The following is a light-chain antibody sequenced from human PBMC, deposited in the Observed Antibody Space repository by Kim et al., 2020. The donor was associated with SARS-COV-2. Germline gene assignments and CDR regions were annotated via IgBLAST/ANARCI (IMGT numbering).Light chain of an antibody. V-gene: IGLV4-60*03. J-gene: IGLJ2*01. CDR3: ETWDTEAV. CDR2: VERSGKY. CDR1: TDHSSYL. Sequence: QPVLTQSSSASASLGSSVRLTCTLSTDHSSYLMAWHQQQPGKAPRYLMQVERSGKYYRGNGVPDRFSGSSSGADRYLTISNLQSEDEADYYCETWDTEAVFGGGTQLTVL.